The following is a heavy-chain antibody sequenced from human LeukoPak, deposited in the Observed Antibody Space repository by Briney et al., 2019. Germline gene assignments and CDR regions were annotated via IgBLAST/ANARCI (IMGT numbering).Heavy chain of an antibody. J-gene: IGHJ5*02. CDR3: ARDKSSSREAFDP. D-gene: IGHD6-13*01. V-gene: IGHV4-59*01. CDR1: GDSISTYY. Sequence: SETLSLTCTVSGDSISTYYRSWIRQPPGKGLEWIGYIDYSGSINYNPSLKSRLTISVDTSKNQFSLNLSSVTAADTAVYYCARDKSSSREAFDPWGQGALVTVSS. CDR2: IDYSGSI.